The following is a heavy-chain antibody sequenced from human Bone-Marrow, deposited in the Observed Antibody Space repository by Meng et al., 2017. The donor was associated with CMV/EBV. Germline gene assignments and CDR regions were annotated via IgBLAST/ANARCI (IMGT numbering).Heavy chain of an antibody. J-gene: IGHJ6*02. CDR2: IHYSGST. V-gene: IGHV4-59*08. Sequence: SETLSLTCTVSSGSISIYYWSWIRQPPGKGLEWIGCIHYSGSTNYNPSLKSRVTISVDTSKNQFSLKLSSVTAADTAVYYCARVTTSSGWYGMDVWGQGTTVTVSS. CDR3: ARVTTSSGWYGMDV. D-gene: IGHD6-19*01. CDR1: SGSISIYY.